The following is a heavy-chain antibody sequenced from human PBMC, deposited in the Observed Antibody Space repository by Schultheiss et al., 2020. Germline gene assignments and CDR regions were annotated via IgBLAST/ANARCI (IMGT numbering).Heavy chain of an antibody. Sequence: ASVKVSCKASGYTFTSYGISWVRQAPGQGLEWMGWISAYNGNTNYAQKLQGRVTMTTDTSTSTAYMELSSLRSDDTAVYYCARVPPEVVLYYYYGMDVWGQGTTVTVSS. D-gene: IGHD3-22*01. CDR2: ISAYNGNT. J-gene: IGHJ6*02. V-gene: IGHV1-18*04. CDR3: ARVPPEVVLYYYYGMDV. CDR1: GYTFTSYG.